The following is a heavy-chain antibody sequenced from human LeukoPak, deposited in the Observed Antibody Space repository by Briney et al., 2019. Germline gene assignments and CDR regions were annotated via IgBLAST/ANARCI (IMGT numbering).Heavy chain of an antibody. Sequence: PSETLSLTCTVSGGSISSSSYYWGWIRQPPGKGLEWIGSIYYSGSTYYNPSLKSRVTISVDTSKNQFSMKLSSVTAADTAVYYCARGRGYSYSSGWSAIDYWGQGTLVTVSS. CDR2: IYYSGST. D-gene: IGHD6-19*01. CDR1: GGSISSSSYY. J-gene: IGHJ4*02. V-gene: IGHV4-39*07. CDR3: ARGRGYSYSSGWSAIDY.